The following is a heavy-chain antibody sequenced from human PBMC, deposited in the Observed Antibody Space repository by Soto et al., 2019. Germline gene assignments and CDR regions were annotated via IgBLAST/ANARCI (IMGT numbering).Heavy chain of an antibody. V-gene: IGHV3-30*18. J-gene: IGHJ4*02. CDR2: ISFEGSNK. D-gene: IGHD6-19*01. CDR1: GFNFSEYA. CDR3: AKDWATLLAGRFFDS. Sequence: QVQLVESGGGVVQPGTSLRLSCAASGFNFSEYAMHWVRQAPGKGLEWLAIISFEGSNKYSADSVKGRFTISRDNSKNPLYLQMNSLRPEDTAVYYCAKDWATLLAGRFFDSWGQGTPVTVSS.